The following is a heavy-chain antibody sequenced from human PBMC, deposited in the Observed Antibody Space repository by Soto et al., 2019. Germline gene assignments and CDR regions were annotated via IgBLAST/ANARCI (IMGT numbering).Heavy chain of an antibody. CDR3: ARGRYYYDSSGYYPWLV. V-gene: IGHV4-34*01. Sequence: QVQLQQWGAGLLKPSETLSLTCAVYGGSFSGYHWSWIRQPPGKGLEWIGEINHSGSTNYNPSLKSRVTLSVDTSKTQFSLKLSSVTAADTSVYYCARGRYYYDSSGYYPWLVWGQGTLVTVSS. D-gene: IGHD3-22*01. CDR1: GGSFSGYH. CDR2: INHSGST. J-gene: IGHJ4*02.